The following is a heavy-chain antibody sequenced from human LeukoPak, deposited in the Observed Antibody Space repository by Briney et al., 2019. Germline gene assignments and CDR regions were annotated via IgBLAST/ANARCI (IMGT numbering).Heavy chain of an antibody. Sequence: GGSLRLSCAASGFTFSSYAMHWVRQAPGKGLEWVAVISYDGSNKYYADSVKGRFTISRDNSKNTPYLQMNSLRAEDTAVYYCAREKAVQLKFSLDYWGQGTLVTVSS. CDR1: GFTFSSYA. CDR2: ISYDGSNK. CDR3: AREKAVQLKFSLDY. D-gene: IGHD1-1*01. J-gene: IGHJ4*02. V-gene: IGHV3-30-3*01.